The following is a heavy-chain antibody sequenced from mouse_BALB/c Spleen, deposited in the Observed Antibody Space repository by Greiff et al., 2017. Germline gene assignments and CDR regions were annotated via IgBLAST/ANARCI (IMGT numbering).Heavy chain of an antibody. Sequence: VQVVESGPGLVAPSQSLSITCTVSGFSLTSYDISWIRQPPGKGLEWLGVIWTGGGTNYNSAFMSRLSISKDNSKSQVFLKMNSLQTDDTAIYYCVRDLDGNYYFDYWGQGTTLTVSS. CDR3: VRDLDGNYYFDY. V-gene: IGHV2-9-2*01. CDR2: IWTGGGT. J-gene: IGHJ2*01. D-gene: IGHD2-1*01. CDR1: GFSLTSYD.